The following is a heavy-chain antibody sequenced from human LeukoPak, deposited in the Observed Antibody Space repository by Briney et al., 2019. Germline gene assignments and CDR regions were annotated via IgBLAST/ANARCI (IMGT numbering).Heavy chain of an antibody. CDR2: MFYSGNS. Sequence: SETLSLTCTVSGGSISNYYWSWIRQPPGKGPEWMGYMFYSGNSNYNPSLKSRVTISVDTSKNQFSLKLTSVTAADTAVYYCASGPSGYVTPFDYWGQGTLVTVSS. D-gene: IGHD5-12*01. CDR1: GGSISNYY. CDR3: ASGPSGYVTPFDY. J-gene: IGHJ4*02. V-gene: IGHV4-59*01.